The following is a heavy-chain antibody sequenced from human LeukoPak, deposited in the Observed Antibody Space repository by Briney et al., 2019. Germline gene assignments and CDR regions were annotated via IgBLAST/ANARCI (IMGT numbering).Heavy chain of an antibody. D-gene: IGHD2-15*01. CDR1: GFTFSSYW. CDR3: ATCSGGRCYSWPY. V-gene: IGHV3-74*01. J-gene: IGHJ4*02. CDR2: INSDGSST. Sequence: GGSLRLSCAASGFTFSSYWMHWVRQAPGKGLVWVSRINSDGSSTTHADSVKGRFTISRDNAKNTLYLQMNSLRAEDTAVYYCATCSGGRCYSWPYWGQGTLVTVSS.